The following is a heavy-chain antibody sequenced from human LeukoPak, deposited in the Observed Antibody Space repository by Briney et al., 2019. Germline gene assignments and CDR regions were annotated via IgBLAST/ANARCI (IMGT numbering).Heavy chain of an antibody. D-gene: IGHD3-10*01. CDR3: ARETYYYGSGSYSPDY. V-gene: IGHV1-18*01. CDR2: ITTHNDNT. Sequence: ATVKVSCKASGYTFMSYGISWVRQAPGQGLEWMGWITTHNDNTNYAQKVQGRVTMATDTSTSTAYMELRSLRSDDTAVYYCARETYYYGSGSYSPDYWGQGTLVTVSS. J-gene: IGHJ4*02. CDR1: GYTFMSYG.